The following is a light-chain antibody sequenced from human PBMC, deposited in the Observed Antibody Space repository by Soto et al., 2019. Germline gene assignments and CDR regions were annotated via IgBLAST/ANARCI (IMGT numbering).Light chain of an antibody. CDR3: SSYTTSSTYV. Sequence: QSVLTQPASVSGSPGQSITISCTGTRSDVGAYNYVSWYQQHPGKAPKLMIYDVTNRPSGVSNRFSGSKSGYTASLTISGLQAEDEADYYCSSYTTSSTYVFGTGTKLTVL. CDR2: DVT. V-gene: IGLV2-14*03. CDR1: RSDVGAYNY. J-gene: IGLJ1*01.